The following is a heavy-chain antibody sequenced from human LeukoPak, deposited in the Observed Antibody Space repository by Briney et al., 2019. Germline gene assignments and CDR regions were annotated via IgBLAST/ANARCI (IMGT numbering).Heavy chain of an antibody. CDR2: INPNSGGT. CDR3: ARSIAARLWYFDL. D-gene: IGHD6-6*01. V-gene: IGHV1-2*02. Sequence: ASVKVSCKASGYTFTGYYMHWVRQAPGQGLEWMGWINPNSGGTNYAQKFQGRVTMTRDTSISTAYMELSRLRSDDTAVYYWARSIAARLWYFDLWGRGTLVTVSS. J-gene: IGHJ2*01. CDR1: GYTFTGYY.